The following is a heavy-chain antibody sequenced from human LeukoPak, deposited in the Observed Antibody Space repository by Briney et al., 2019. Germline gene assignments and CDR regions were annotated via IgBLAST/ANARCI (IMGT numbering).Heavy chain of an antibody. V-gene: IGHV3-15*01. CDR1: GFTFTNAW. CDR2: IKSTTDGGTT. D-gene: IGHD6-25*01. J-gene: IGHJ4*02. Sequence: GGSLIPSCAASGFTFTNAWMTLVRQAPGKGLEWVGRIKSTTDGGTTDYAAPVKGRFTISRDDSKNTMSLQMNSLKSEDTAVYYCTYAAFDYWGQGTLVSVSS. CDR3: TYAAFDY.